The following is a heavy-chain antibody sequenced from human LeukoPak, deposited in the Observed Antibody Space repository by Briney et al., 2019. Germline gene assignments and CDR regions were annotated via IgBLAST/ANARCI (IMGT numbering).Heavy chain of an antibody. D-gene: IGHD6-19*01. J-gene: IGHJ4*02. CDR3: ARGGIAVAGDGGY. V-gene: IGHV1-46*01. CDR1: GYTFTNYY. CDR2: INPSGGST. Sequence: ASVKVSCKTSGYTFTNYYIHWVRQAPGQGLEWMGIINPSGGSTSYAQKFQGRVTMTRDMSTSTVYMELSSLRSEDTAVYYCARGGIAVAGDGGYWGQGTLVTVSS.